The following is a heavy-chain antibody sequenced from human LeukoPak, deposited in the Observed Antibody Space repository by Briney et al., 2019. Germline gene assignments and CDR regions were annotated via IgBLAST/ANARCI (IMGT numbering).Heavy chain of an antibody. Sequence: PGGSLRLSCAASGFTFRNCAVSWVREAPGKGLEWVSAVSDGGDTTYYADSVKGRFTISRDNSKNTVDLEMNSLRAEDTALYYCVKEVRGKSYGDYWGQGTLVTVSS. J-gene: IGHJ4*02. D-gene: IGHD5-18*01. CDR3: VKEVRGKSYGDY. V-gene: IGHV3-23*01. CDR2: VSDGGDTT. CDR1: GFTFRNCA.